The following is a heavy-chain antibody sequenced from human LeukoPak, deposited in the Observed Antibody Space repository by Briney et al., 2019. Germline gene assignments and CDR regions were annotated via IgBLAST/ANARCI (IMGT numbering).Heavy chain of an antibody. Sequence: GGSLRLSCAASGFTFSSYGMHWVRQAPGKGLEWVAVIWYGGSNKYYADSVKGRFTISRDNSKNTLYLQMNSLRAEDTAVYYCAKDFAEWLSPLAAFDIWGQGTMVTVSS. CDR3: AKDFAEWLSPLAAFDI. D-gene: IGHD3-3*01. CDR1: GFTFSSYG. J-gene: IGHJ3*02. V-gene: IGHV3-33*06. CDR2: IWYGGSNK.